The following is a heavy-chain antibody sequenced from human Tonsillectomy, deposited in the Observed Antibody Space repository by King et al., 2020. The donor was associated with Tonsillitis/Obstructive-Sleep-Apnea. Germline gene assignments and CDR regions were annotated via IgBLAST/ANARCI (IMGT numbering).Heavy chain of an antibody. CDR2: MYYIGNT. CDR1: GGSITSTGYL. CDR3: TRRLGADVLRYFDWPL. J-gene: IGHJ4*02. V-gene: IGHV4-39*01. D-gene: IGHD3-9*01. Sequence: QLQESGPGLVKPSETLSLTCTFSGGSITSTGYLWDWIRQPPGKGLDWIVTMYYIGNTYYNPSLTIRSTISVDTSQNQFSLKLTSVTAADTALYYCTRRLGADVLRYFDWPLWGQGTLVTVSS.